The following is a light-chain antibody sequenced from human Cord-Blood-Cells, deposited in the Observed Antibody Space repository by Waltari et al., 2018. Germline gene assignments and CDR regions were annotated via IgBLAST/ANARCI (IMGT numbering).Light chain of an antibody. CDR3: QQYYSTPFT. V-gene: IGKV4-1*01. CDR2: WAS. J-gene: IGKJ3*01. Sequence: DIVMTQSPDSLAVSLGERAPINCKSSQSVLYSSNNKNYLALYQQKPGQPPKLLIYWASTRESGVPDRFSGSGSGTDFTLTISSLQAEDVAVYYCQQYYSTPFTFGPGTKVDIK. CDR1: QSVLYSSNNKNY.